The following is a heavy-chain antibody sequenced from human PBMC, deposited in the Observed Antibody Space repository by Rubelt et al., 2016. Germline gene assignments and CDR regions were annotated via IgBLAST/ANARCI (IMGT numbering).Heavy chain of an antibody. CDR1: GFTVSSNY. V-gene: IGHV3-66*01. CDR3: SCIDRSGRGY. D-gene: IGHD6-19*01. Sequence: EVQLVESGGGLVQPGGSLRLSCAASGFTVSSNYMSWVRQAPGKGLEWVSSFGGSESSRYYADSVKGRFIISRDNSRNMLFLQMNSLRAEDTAVYYCSCIDRSGRGYWGLGTLVTVSS. J-gene: IGHJ4*02. CDR2: FGGSESSR.